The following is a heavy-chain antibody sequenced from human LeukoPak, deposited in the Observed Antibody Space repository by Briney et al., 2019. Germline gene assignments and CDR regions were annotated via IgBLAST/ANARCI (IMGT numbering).Heavy chain of an antibody. Sequence: GRSLRLSCAASGFTFSSYGMHWVRQAPGKGLEWVAIIWYDGSDKYYADSEKGRFTISRDNSKNTLYLQMNSLRAEDTAVYYCAREGGQQLGSFDYWGQGTLVTVSS. CDR1: GFTFSSYG. CDR3: AREGGQQLGSFDY. V-gene: IGHV3-33*01. CDR2: IWYDGSDK. D-gene: IGHD6-13*01. J-gene: IGHJ4*02.